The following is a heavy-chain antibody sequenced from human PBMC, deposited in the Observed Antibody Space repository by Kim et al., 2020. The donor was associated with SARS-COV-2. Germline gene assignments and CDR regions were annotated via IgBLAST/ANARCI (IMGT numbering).Heavy chain of an antibody. CDR3: ARDRIPTYYYDSSGYYLDAYDI. J-gene: IGHJ3*02. D-gene: IGHD3-22*01. CDR2: ISSSSSTI. CDR1: GFTFSSYS. V-gene: IGHV3-48*02. Sequence: GGSLRLSCAASGFTFSSYSMNWVRQAPGKGLEWVSYISSSSSTIYYADSVKGRFTISRDNAKNSLYLQMNSLRDEDTAVYYCARDRIPTYYYDSSGYYLDAYDIWGQGTMVTVSS.